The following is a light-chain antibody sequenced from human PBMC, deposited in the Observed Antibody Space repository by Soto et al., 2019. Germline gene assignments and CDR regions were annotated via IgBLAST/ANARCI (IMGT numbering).Light chain of an antibody. CDR2: EVG. V-gene: IGLV2-14*01. J-gene: IGLJ1*01. CDR1: SSDVGGYNY. Sequence: QSALTQPASVSGSPGQSITISCTGTSSDVGGYNYVSWYQQHPGKAPKLMIYEVGNRPSGVSHRFSGSKSGNTASLTISGLQAEDEADYYCSSYTGSSTLLFGTGTKVTVL. CDR3: SSYTGSSTLL.